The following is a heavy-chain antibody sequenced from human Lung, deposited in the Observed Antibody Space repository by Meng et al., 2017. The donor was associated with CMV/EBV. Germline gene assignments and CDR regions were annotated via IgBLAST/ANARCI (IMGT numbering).Heavy chain of an antibody. CDR3: ARGLEENLGWEMGY. V-gene: IGHV3-74*01. Sequence: EVQLVESXXGLVQXGGSLRLSXSVSGFTLRSYWMHWVRQAPGKGLEWVSRIHVDGRGISYADSVKGRFTISKDDARNSLHLQMNSLRVEDTAVYYCARGLEENLGWEMGYWGQGPLVTVSS. J-gene: IGHJ4*02. CDR2: IHVDGRGI. D-gene: IGHD1-26*01. CDR1: GFTLRSYW.